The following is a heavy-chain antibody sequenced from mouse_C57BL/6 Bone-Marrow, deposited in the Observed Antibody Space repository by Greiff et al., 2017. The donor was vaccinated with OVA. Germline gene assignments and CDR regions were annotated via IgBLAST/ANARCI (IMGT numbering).Heavy chain of an antibody. V-gene: IGHV1-72*01. J-gene: IGHJ1*03. CDR3: ARGGYDWYFDV. CDR2: IDPNSGGT. CDR1: GYTFTSYW. D-gene: IGHD2-2*01. Sequence: QVQLQQPGAELVKPGASVKQSCKASGYTFTSYWMHWVKQRPGRGLEWIGRIDPNSGGTKYNEKFKSKATLTVDKPSSTAYMQLSSLTSEASAVYYCARGGYDWYFDVWGTGTTVTVSS.